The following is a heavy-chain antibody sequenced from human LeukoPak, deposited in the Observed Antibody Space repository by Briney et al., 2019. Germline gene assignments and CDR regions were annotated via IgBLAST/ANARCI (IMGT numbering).Heavy chain of an antibody. CDR3: AGEDNSSGYRPFDI. CDR2: INPNNGGT. V-gene: IGHV1-2*06. D-gene: IGHD3-22*01. J-gene: IGHJ3*02. Sequence: PSVKVSCKASGYTFSGYYIHWVRQAPGQGLEWMGRINPNNGGTNYAQKFQGRVTMTRDMSMSTAYMKLSRLRSDDTAVYYCAGEDNSSGYRPFDIWGQGTMVTVPS. CDR1: GYTFSGYY.